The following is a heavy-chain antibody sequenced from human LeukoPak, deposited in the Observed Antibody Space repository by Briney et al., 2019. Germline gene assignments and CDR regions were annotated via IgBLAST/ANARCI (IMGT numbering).Heavy chain of an antibody. CDR3: ASPYYYGSGSYYN. D-gene: IGHD3-10*01. J-gene: IGHJ4*02. V-gene: IGHV4-59*11. CDR1: GASISSHY. Sequence: SETLSLTCNVSGASISSHYWNWIRQPAGKGLEWIGYIYYSGSTIYNPSLKSRVTLSVDTSKNQFSLKLSSVTAADTAVYYCASPYYYGSGSYYNWGQGTLVTVSS. CDR2: IYYSGST.